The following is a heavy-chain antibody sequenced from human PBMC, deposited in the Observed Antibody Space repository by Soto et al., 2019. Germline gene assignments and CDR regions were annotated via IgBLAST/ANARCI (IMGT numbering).Heavy chain of an antibody. J-gene: IGHJ4*02. CDR1: GGTFSRYA. Sequence: QVQLVQAGAEGKKPGSSVKVSCKASGGTFSRYAIRWVRPAPGQGPGGRGGIIPIFGTANYGQKFQGRATITADESTITAYMELSSLRAEDTAVYYCARSEIVGASLWPFDSWGQGTLVTVSS. V-gene: IGHV1-69*12. CDR3: ARSEIVGASLWPFDS. D-gene: IGHD1-26*01. CDR2: IIPIFGTA.